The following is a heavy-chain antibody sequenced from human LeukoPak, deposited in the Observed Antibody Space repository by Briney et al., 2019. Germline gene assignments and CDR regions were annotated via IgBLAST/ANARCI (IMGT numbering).Heavy chain of an antibody. J-gene: IGHJ6*02. Sequence: ASVKVSCKASGYTFTSYGISWVRQAPGQGLEWMGWISAYNGNTNYAQKLQGRVTMTTDTSTSTAYMELRSLRSDDTAVYYCARVPASVKLRYFDWLLSDPGFGMDVWGQGTTVTVSS. CDR1: GYTFTSYG. CDR2: ISAYNGNT. CDR3: ARVPASVKLRYFDWLLSDPGFGMDV. D-gene: IGHD3-9*01. V-gene: IGHV1-18*01.